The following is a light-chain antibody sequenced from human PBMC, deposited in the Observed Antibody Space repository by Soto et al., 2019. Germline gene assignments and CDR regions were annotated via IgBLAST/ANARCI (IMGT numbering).Light chain of an antibody. CDR1: QSISRN. CDR3: QQYYYLPWT. Sequence: EIEMTQSPATLSVSPGERATLSCRASQSISRNLAWYQQIPGQAPRLLIYGASTRATDIPARFSGSGSGTEFTLTISSLQSEDFAVYYCQQYYYLPWTFGQGTKVDIK. CDR2: GAS. J-gene: IGKJ1*01. V-gene: IGKV3-15*01.